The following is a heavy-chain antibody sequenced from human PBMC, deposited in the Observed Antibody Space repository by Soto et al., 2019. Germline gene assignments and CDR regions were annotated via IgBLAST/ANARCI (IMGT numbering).Heavy chain of an antibody. J-gene: IGHJ4*02. V-gene: IGHV4-30-2*01. CDR2: IYHSGST. Sequence: SEILSLTCAVSGGSISSGGYSWSWIRQPPGKGLEWIGYIYHSGSTYYNPSLKSRVTISVDRSKNQFSLKLSSVTAADTAVYYCARGPPLGYWGQGTLVPVSS. CDR3: ARGPPLGY. CDR1: GGSISSGGYS.